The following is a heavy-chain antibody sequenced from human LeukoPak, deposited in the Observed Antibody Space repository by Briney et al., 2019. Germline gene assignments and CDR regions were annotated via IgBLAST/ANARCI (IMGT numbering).Heavy chain of an antibody. D-gene: IGHD3-16*02. CDR3: ARDQYDYVWGSYRPYFDY. J-gene: IGHJ4*02. V-gene: IGHV1-18*04. CDR2: ISPYNGNT. CDR1: GYTFTSYG. Sequence: ASVKVSCKASGYTFTSYGISWVRQAPGQGLEWMGSISPYNGNTNYAERLQGRVIMTTDTSTRTAYMELRSLRSDDTAVFYCARDQYDYVWGSYRPYFDYWAREPWSPSPQ.